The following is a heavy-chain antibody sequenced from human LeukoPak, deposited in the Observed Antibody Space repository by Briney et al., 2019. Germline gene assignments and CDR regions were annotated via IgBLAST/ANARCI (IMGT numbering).Heavy chain of an antibody. V-gene: IGHV3-9*01. CDR1: DFTLSTYS. J-gene: IGHJ4*02. CDR2: ISWNSGSI. Sequence: GGSLRLSCAVSDFTLSTYSMSWVRQAPGKGLEWVSGISWNSGSIGYADSVKGRFTISRDNAKNSLYLQMNSLRAEDTALYYCAKDTQIGTYYDFWSGYYTGIDYWGQGTLVTVSS. D-gene: IGHD3-3*01. CDR3: AKDTQIGTYYDFWSGYYTGIDY.